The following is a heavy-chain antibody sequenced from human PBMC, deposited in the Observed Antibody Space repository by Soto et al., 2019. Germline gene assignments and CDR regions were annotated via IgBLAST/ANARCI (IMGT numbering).Heavy chain of an antibody. D-gene: IGHD3-3*01. V-gene: IGHV3-30-3*01. CDR1: GFTFSSYA. CDR3: ARDFRRERITIFGVVTTDETYGMDV. Sequence: PGGSLRLSFAASGFTFSSYAMHWVRQAPGKGLEWVAVISYDGSNKYYADSVKGRFTISRDNSKNTLYLQMNSLRAEDTAVYYCARDFRRERITIFGVVTTDETYGMDVWGQGTTVTVSS. J-gene: IGHJ6*02. CDR2: ISYDGSNK.